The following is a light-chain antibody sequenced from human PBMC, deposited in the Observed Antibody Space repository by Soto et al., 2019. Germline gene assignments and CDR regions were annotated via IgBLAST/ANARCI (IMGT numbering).Light chain of an antibody. CDR2: GTS. J-gene: IGKJ1*01. Sequence: DIQLTQSPSSLSASVGDRVTITCRASQSISKSLNWYQQKPGKAPNLLIYGTSILQSGVPSRFSGRGSGTGFTLTISNLQREDFATYYCQQRDSYPWTFGQGTKVEFK. CDR1: QSISKS. CDR3: QQRDSYPWT. V-gene: IGKV1-39*01.